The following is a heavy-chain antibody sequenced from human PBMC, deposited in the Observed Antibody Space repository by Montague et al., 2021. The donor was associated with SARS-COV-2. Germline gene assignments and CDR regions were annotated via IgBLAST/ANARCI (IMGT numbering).Heavy chain of an antibody. V-gene: IGHV4-31*03. J-gene: IGHJ2*01. Sequence: TLSLTCTVSGGSISSGGYYWSWIRQPPGKGLEWIGYIYYSGCTYYNPSLKSRVTISVDTSKNQFSLKLSSVTAADTAVYYCARSPEPMIVLIITSLNWYFDLWGRGTLVTVSS. CDR3: ARSPEPMIVLIITSLNWYFDL. D-gene: IGHD3-22*01. CDR2: IYYSGCT. CDR1: GGSISSGGYY.